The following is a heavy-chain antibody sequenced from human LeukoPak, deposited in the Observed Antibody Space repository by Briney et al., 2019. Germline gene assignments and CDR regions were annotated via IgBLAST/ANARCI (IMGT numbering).Heavy chain of an antibody. V-gene: IGHV3-66*03. CDR1: GITLSNYG. CDR3: ARDRAANQDWVEFDP. J-gene: IGHJ5*02. CDR2: IRDSGEA. D-gene: IGHD3/OR15-3a*01. Sequence: GGSLRLSCAVSGITLSNYGMSWVRQVPGKGLEWVGLIRDSGEAFYADFARGRFAISRDESENTLYLQMNSLRVEDTAVYFCARDRAANQDWVEFDPWGQGTPVIVSS.